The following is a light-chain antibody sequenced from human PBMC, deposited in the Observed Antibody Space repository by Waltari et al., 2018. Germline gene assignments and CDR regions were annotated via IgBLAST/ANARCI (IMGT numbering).Light chain of an antibody. J-gene: IGKJ1*01. V-gene: IGKV1-5*03. CDR2: KAS. Sequence: DIQMTQSPSTLSASVGDRVTITCRASQSISSWLAWYQQKPGKAPQLLISKASSLVSGVPSRFSGSGSGTEFTLTISSLQPDDCATYYCQPYNSYWTFGQGTKVEIK. CDR1: QSISSW. CDR3: QPYNSYWT.